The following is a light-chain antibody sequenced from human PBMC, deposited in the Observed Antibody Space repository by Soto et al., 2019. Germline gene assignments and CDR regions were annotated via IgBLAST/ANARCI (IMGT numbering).Light chain of an antibody. CDR1: SSNIGAGYD. Sequence: QSVLTQPPSVSGAPGQSVTISCTGRSSNIGAGYDVHWYQQLPGTAPKVLIYGNSNRPSGVPDRFSGSKSGTSASLAITGLQAEDEADYYCQSYDSSLSGYVVFGGGTKLTVL. CDR3: QSYDSSLSGYVV. V-gene: IGLV1-40*01. CDR2: GNS. J-gene: IGLJ2*01.